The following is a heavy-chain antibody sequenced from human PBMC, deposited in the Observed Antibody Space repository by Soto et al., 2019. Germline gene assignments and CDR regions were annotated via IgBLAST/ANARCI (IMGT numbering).Heavy chain of an antibody. CDR1: GFTFSSYS. V-gene: IGHV3-21*04. J-gene: IGHJ6*02. CDR3: AKVGGLEVYYYYGMDV. D-gene: IGHD3-16*01. CDR2: ISSSSSYI. Sequence: CAASGFTFSSYSMNWVRQAPGKGLEWVSSISSSSSYIYYADSVKGRFTISRDNSKNTLYLQMNSLRAEDTAVYYCAKVGGLEVYYYYGMDVWGQGTTVTVSS.